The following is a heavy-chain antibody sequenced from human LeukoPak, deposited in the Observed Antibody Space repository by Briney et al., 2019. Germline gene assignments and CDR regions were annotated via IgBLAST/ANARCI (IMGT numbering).Heavy chain of an antibody. V-gene: IGHV4-61*02. CDR1: GGSISSGSYY. D-gene: IGHD2-21*02. Sequence: SETLSLTCTVSGGSISSGSYYWSWIRQPAGKGLEWIGRIYTSGSTNYNPSLKSRVTISVDTSKNQFSLKLSSVTAADTAVYYCAREEGVVVTARAFDIWGQGTMVTVSS. CDR3: AREEGVVVTARAFDI. CDR2: IYTSGST. J-gene: IGHJ3*02.